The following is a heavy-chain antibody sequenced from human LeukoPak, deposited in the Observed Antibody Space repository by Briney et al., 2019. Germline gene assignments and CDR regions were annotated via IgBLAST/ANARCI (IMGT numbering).Heavy chain of an antibody. Sequence: GASVKVSCKASGGTFSSYAISWVRQAPGQGLEWMGGIIPIFGTANYAQKFQGRVTITADESTSTAYMELSSLRSEDTAVYYCARDGNLLVTSQAYFDYWGQGTLVTVSS. D-gene: IGHD3-10*01. CDR1: GGTFSSYA. CDR3: ARDGNLLVTSQAYFDY. CDR2: IIPIFGTA. J-gene: IGHJ4*02. V-gene: IGHV1-69*01.